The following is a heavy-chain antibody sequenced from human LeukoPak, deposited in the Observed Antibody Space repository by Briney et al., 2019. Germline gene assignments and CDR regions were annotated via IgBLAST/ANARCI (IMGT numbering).Heavy chain of an antibody. CDR3: ASQYQLLLGVSAWFDP. Sequence: SETLSLTCAVYGGSFSGYYWSWIRQPPGKGLEWIGEINHSGSTNYNPPLKSRVTISVDTSKNQFSLKLSSVTAADTAVYYCASQYQLLLGVSAWFDPWGQGTLVTVSS. D-gene: IGHD2-2*01. J-gene: IGHJ5*02. CDR2: INHSGST. V-gene: IGHV4-34*01. CDR1: GGSFSGYY.